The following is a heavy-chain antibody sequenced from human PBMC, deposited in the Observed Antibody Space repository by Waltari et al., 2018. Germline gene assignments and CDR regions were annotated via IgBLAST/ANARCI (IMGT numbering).Heavy chain of an antibody. D-gene: IGHD4-17*01. CDR2: FYYSGST. J-gene: IGHJ6*02. Sequence: QVQLQESGPGLVKPSETLSLTCTVSGGSISSYYWSWIRQPPWKGLEWIGYFYYSGSTTYNPSLKRRGTISVDTSKIQFSLKLSSVTAADTAVYYCARWTQHDYGDLTLVGDYYYGMDVWGQGTTVTVSS. CDR3: ARWTQHDYGDLTLVGDYYYGMDV. CDR1: GGSISSYY. V-gene: IGHV4-59*01.